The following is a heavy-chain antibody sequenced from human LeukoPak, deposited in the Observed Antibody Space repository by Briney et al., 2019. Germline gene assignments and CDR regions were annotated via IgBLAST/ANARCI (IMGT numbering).Heavy chain of an antibody. CDR2: INHSGST. D-gene: IGHD6-19*01. V-gene: IGHV4-39*01. CDR1: GGSISSGGYY. Sequence: SETLSLTCSVSGGSISSGGYYWSWIRQPPGKGLEWIGEINHSGSTNYNPSLKSRVTISVDTSKNQFSLKLSSVTAADTAVYYCARQDSSPSYGMDVWGQGTTVTVSS. CDR3: ARQDSSPSYGMDV. J-gene: IGHJ6*02.